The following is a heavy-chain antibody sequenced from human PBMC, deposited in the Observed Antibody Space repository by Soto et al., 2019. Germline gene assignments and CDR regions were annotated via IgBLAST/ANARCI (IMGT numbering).Heavy chain of an antibody. CDR1: GGSISSGDYY. D-gene: IGHD1-26*01. J-gene: IGHJ6*02. Sequence: QVQLQESGPGLVKPSQTLSLTCTVSGGSISSGDYYWSWIRQPPGKGLEWSGYLYYSGSTYYNPSLQSSVSKYGDKSKKPFPLKLNSVTAADTDVYCVARDAMGIKADYYYPGGRDVWGQGTTVTVSS. V-gene: IGHV4-30-4*01. CDR3: ARDAMGIKADYYYPGGRDV. CDR2: LYYSGST.